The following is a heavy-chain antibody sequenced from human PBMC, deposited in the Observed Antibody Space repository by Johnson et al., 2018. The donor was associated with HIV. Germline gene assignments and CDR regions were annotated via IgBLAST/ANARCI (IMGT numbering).Heavy chain of an antibody. J-gene: IGHJ3*02. CDR3: ARPLGGSVDAFDI. Sequence: QVQLVESGGGVVQPGRSLKLSCAASGFTFSSYAMHWVRQAPGKGLDWVAVISYDGSNKYYADSVKGRFTISRDNSKNTLYLQMGSLRAEDMAVYYCARPLGGSVDAFDIWGQGTMVTVSS. D-gene: IGHD1-26*01. CDR2: ISYDGSNK. CDR1: GFTFSSYA. V-gene: IGHV3-30*14.